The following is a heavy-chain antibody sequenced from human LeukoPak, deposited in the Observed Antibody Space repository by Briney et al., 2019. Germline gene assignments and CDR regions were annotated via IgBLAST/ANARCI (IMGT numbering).Heavy chain of an antibody. CDR3: ASHDSSGYYYEFDY. CDR2: INHSGST. D-gene: IGHD3-22*01. J-gene: IGHJ4*02. Sequence: SETLSLTCAVYGGSFSGYYWSWIRQPPGKGLEWIGEINHSGSTNYNPSLKSRVTISVDTSKNQFSLKLSSVTAADTAVYYCASHDSSGYYYEFDYWGQGTPVTVSS. CDR1: GGSFSGYY. V-gene: IGHV4-34*01.